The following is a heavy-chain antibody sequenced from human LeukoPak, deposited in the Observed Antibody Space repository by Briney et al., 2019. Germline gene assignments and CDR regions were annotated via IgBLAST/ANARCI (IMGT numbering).Heavy chain of an antibody. CDR3: ARDSPDSYGYIFDY. V-gene: IGHV3-30*04. CDR2: ISYDGSNK. J-gene: IGHJ4*02. Sequence: GRSLRLSCAASGFTFSSYAMHWVRQAPGKGLEWVAVISYDGSNKYYADSVKGRFTISRDNSKNTLYLQMNSPRAEDTAVYYCARDSPDSYGYIFDYWGQGTLVAVSS. CDR1: GFTFSSYA. D-gene: IGHD5-18*01.